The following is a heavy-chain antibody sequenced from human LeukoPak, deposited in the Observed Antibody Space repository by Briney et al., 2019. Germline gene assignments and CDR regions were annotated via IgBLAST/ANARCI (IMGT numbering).Heavy chain of an antibody. V-gene: IGHV3-9*01. D-gene: IGHD1-26*01. CDR3: AKGTGSY. CDR2: ISWNSGSI. Sequence: GGSLRLSCAASGFTFSSYAMSWVRQAPGKGLEWVSGISWNSGSIGYADSVKGRFTISRDNAKNSLYLQMNSLRAEDTALYYCAKGTGSYWGQGTLVTVSS. J-gene: IGHJ4*02. CDR1: GFTFSSYA.